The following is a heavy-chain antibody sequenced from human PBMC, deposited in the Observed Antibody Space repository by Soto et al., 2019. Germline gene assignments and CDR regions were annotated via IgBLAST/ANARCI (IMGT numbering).Heavy chain of an antibody. D-gene: IGHD3-9*01. V-gene: IGHV3-48*02. Sequence: GGSLRLSRAASGYTFSEYSMNWGRQAPGKGLEWVSYFGTSRKYIFYADSVRGRFTISRDDAKNSLYLQLNSLRDEDTAVYYCVRDRDWAFDIWGQGTMVTVSS. CDR2: FGTSRKYI. CDR3: VRDRDWAFDI. CDR1: GYTFSEYS. J-gene: IGHJ3*02.